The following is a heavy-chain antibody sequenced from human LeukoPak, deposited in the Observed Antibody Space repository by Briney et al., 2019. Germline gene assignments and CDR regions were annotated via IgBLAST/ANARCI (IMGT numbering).Heavy chain of an antibody. D-gene: IGHD2/OR15-2a*01. CDR1: AYTFIDFY. J-gene: IGHJ4*02. Sequence: ASVKVSCKTSAYTFIDFYRHWVRQAPGQGLEFVGWINPKSGETKYAQRFQDRVTVTRDTSLNTAYMELNRLISDGTAIYYCARSRWPYSNSGYDYWGQGTLITVSS. CDR2: INPKSGET. CDR3: ARSRWPYSNSGYDY. V-gene: IGHV1-2*02.